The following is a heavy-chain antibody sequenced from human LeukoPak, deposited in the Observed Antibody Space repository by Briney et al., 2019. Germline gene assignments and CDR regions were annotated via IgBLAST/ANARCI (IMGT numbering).Heavy chain of an antibody. CDR2: IYYSGST. CDR3: ARQRFCSGCLDY. Sequence: SETLSLTCTVDGGSISSSSYYWGWIRQPPGKGLEWIGSIYYSGSTYYNPSLKSRVTISVDTSKNQFSLKLSSVTAADTAVYYCARQRFCSGCLDYWGQGTLVTVSS. CDR1: GGSISSSSYY. D-gene: IGHD6-19*01. V-gene: IGHV4-39*01. J-gene: IGHJ4*02.